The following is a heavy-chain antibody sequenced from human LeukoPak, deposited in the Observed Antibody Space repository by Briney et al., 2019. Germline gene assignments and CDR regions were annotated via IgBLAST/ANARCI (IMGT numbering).Heavy chain of an antibody. CDR2: IRYDGSNK. Sequence: QAGGSLRLSCAASGFTFSSYGMHWVRQAPGKGLEWVAFIRYDGSNKYYADSVKGRFTISRDNSKNTLYLQMNSLRAEDTAVYYCAKSHCSSSSRLYYFDYWGQGTLVTVSS. D-gene: IGHD2-2*01. CDR1: GFTFSSYG. J-gene: IGHJ4*02. V-gene: IGHV3-30*02. CDR3: AKSHCSSSSRLYYFDY.